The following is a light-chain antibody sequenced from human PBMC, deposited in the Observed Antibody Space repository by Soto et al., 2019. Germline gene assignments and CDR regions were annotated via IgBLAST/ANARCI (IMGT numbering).Light chain of an antibody. J-gene: IGKJ4*01. Sequence: EIVMTQSPVTLSVSPGERATLSCRASQSVSSNLAWYQQKPGQAPRLLIYGASTRATGIQARFSGSGSGTEFTLTISSLQSEDFAVYYCQQYNNWPLTFGGGTKVEI. V-gene: IGKV3-15*01. CDR1: QSVSSN. CDR3: QQYNNWPLT. CDR2: GAS.